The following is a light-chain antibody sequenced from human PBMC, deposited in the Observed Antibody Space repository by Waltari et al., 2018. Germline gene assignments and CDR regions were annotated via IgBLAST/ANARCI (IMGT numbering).Light chain of an antibody. CDR3: QHYESLPVT. J-gene: IGKJ1*01. V-gene: IGKV3-20*01. CDR1: QSISKY. CDR2: RAS. Sequence: EIVLTQSPGTLSLSPGERATLSCRASQSISKYLAWYQQKPGQAPRLLIYRASSRAAGIPDRFSGSGSGTDFSLSISRLEPEDFAVYYCQHYESLPVTFGQGTKVEIK.